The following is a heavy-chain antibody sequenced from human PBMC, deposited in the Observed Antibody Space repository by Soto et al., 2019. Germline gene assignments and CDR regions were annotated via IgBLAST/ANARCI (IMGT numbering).Heavy chain of an antibody. CDR2: ISSSGSTI. V-gene: IGHV3-48*04. J-gene: IGHJ4*02. D-gene: IGHD6-13*01. CDR3: ARGSAAAGTVDY. Sequence: GGSLRLSCAASGFTFSSYSMNWVRQAPGKGLEWVSYISSSGSTIYYADSVKGRFTISRDNAKNSLYLQMNSLRAEDTAVYYCARGSAAAGTVDYWGQGTLVTVSS. CDR1: GFTFSSYS.